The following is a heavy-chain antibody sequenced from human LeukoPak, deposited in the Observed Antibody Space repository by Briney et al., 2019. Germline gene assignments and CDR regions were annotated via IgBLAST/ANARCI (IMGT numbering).Heavy chain of an antibody. V-gene: IGHV3-23*01. J-gene: IGHJ4*02. Sequence: GRSLRLSCAASGFTFDDYAMHWVRQAPGKGLEWVSAISGSGGSTYYADSVKGRFTISRDNSKNTLYLQMNSLRAEDTAVYYCAASEYSSDFDYWGQGTLVTVSS. D-gene: IGHD2/OR15-2a*01. CDR3: AASEYSSDFDY. CDR1: GFTFDDYA. CDR2: ISGSGGST.